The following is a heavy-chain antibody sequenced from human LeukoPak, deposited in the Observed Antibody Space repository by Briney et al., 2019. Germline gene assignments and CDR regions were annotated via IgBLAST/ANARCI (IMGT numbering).Heavy chain of an antibody. D-gene: IGHD1-26*01. V-gene: IGHV4-30-4*08. J-gene: IGHJ4*02. CDR3: ARVRYSGSYYFDY. CDR2: IYYSGST. Sequence: SSQTLSLTCTVSGGSISSGDYYWSWIRQPPGKGLEWIGYIYYSGSTYYNPSLKSPVTISVDTSKNQFSLKLSSVTAADTAVYYCARVRYSGSYYFDYWGQGTLVTVSS. CDR1: GGSISSGDYY.